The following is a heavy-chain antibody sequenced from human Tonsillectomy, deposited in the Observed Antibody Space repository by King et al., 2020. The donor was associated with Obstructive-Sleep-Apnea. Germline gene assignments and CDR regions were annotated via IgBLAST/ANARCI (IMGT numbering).Heavy chain of an antibody. V-gene: IGHV3-21*01. D-gene: IGHD6-19*01. J-gene: IGHJ4*02. CDR1: GFTFSGYN. CDR3: ARDFIAVADFVY. Sequence: DVQLVESGGGLVKPGGSLRLSCAASGFTFSGYNMNWVRQAPGKGLEWVSSISSSSSYIYYADSVKGRFTISRDNAKKSLYLQMNSLRAEDSAVYYCARDFIAVADFVYWGQGTLVTVSS. CDR2: ISSSSSYI.